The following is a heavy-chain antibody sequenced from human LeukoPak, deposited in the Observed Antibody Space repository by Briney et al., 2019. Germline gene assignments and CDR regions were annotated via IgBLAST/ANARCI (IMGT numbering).Heavy chain of an antibody. CDR2: ISSSTSTI. D-gene: IGHD6-13*01. J-gene: IGHJ4*02. Sequence: GGSLRLSCAASGFTFSDYYMSWIRQAPGKGPEWISYISSSTSTIYYVDSVKGRFTISRDNARNSLYLQMNSLRAEDTAVYYCARKGIAAAGNYYFDYWGQGTLVTVSS. CDR1: GFTFSDYY. V-gene: IGHV3-11*04. CDR3: ARKGIAAAGNYYFDY.